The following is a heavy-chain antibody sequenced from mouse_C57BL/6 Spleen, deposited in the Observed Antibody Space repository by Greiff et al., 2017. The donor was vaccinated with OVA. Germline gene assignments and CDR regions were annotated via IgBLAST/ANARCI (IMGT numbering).Heavy chain of an antibody. CDR1: GYTFTSYW. J-gene: IGHJ2*01. D-gene: IGHD4-1*01. CDR2: IYPGSGST. V-gene: IGHV1-55*01. Sequence: QVQLQQPGAELVKPGASVKMSCKASGYTFTSYWITWVKQRPGQGLEWIGDIYPGSGSTNYNEKFKSKATLTVDTSSSTAYMQLSSLTSEDSAVYYCAREGGNWGLFDYWGQGTTLTVSS. CDR3: AREGGNWGLFDY.